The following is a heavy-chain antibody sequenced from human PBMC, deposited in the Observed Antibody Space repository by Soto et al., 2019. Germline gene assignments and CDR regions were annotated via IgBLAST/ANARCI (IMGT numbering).Heavy chain of an antibody. CDR1: GYTFTGYY. Sequence: QVQLVQSGAEVKKPGASVKVSCKASGYTFTGYYMHWVRQAPGQGLEWMGWINPNSGGTNYAQKFQGRVTMTRDTSISTAYMELSRLRSDDTAVYYCARLTEFSSSSRGYYYYGMDVWGQGTTVTVSS. CDR2: INPNSGGT. CDR3: ARLTEFSSSSRGYYYYGMDV. J-gene: IGHJ6*02. D-gene: IGHD6-6*01. V-gene: IGHV1-2*02.